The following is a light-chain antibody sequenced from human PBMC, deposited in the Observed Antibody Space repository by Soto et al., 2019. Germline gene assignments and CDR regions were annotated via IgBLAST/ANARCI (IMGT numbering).Light chain of an antibody. CDR3: QQYNNWPGYT. J-gene: IGKJ2*01. Sequence: EIVMSQSPATLSVSPGERATLSCRASQSVSSNLAWYQQKPGQAPRLLIYGASTRATGIPARFSGSGSGTEFTLTIRSLQSADFAVYNCQQYNNWPGYTFGQGTKLEIK. CDR1: QSVSSN. V-gene: IGKV3-15*01. CDR2: GAS.